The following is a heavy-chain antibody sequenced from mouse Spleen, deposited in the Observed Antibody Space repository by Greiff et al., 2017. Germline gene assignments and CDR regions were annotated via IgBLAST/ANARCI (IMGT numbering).Heavy chain of an antibody. V-gene: IGHV1S81*02. CDR1: GYTFTSYY. Sequence: VKLVESGAELVKPGASVKLSCKASGYTFTSYYMYWVKQRPGQGLEWIGEINPSNGGTNFNEKFKSKATLTVDKSSSTAYMQLSSLTSEDSAVYYCTRGGSSPYYYAMDYWGQGTSVTVSS. CDR3: TRGGSSPYYYAMDY. J-gene: IGHJ4*01. D-gene: IGHD1-1*01. CDR2: INPSNGGT.